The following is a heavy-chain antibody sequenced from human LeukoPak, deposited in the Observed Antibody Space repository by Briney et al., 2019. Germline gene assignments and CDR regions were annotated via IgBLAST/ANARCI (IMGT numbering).Heavy chain of an antibody. D-gene: IGHD3-3*02. CDR1: GGSISSSSYY. CDR3: ARVHSISPAFDI. CDR2: IYYSGST. J-gene: IGHJ3*02. V-gene: IGHV4-39*07. Sequence: SETLSLTCTVSGGSISSSSYYWGWIRQPPGKGLEWIGSIYYSGSTYYNPSLKSRVTISVDTSKNQSSLKLSSVTAADTAVYYCARVHSISPAFDIWGQGTMVTVPS.